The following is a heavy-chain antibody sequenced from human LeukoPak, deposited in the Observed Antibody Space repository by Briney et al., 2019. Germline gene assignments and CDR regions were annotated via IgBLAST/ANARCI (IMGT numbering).Heavy chain of an antibody. CDR1: GYTFRTYG. Sequence: ASVKVSCKTSGYTFRTYGITWVRQAPGQGLEWMGWISDDSGNKYAQKFQDRVTMTIDSSTRTISMDLRSLTSDDTAVYYCARGPYDSSGYRLGYWGQGTLVTVSS. D-gene: IGHD3-22*01. V-gene: IGHV1-18*01. CDR3: ARGPYDSSGYRLGY. J-gene: IGHJ4*02. CDR2: ISDDSGN.